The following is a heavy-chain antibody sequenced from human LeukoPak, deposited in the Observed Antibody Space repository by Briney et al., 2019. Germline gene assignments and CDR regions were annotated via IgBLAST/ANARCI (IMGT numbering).Heavy chain of an antibody. J-gene: IGHJ4*02. CDR2: ISDSGVST. Sequence: GGSLRLSCAASGFTFSNYAMHWVRQAPGKGLQYVAAISDSGVSTYYTNSVKNRFTISRDNSKNTLYLQMGSLKSEDMAVYYCARDGGGSPDYWGQGTLVTVSS. V-gene: IGHV3-64*01. CDR3: ARDGGGSPDY. CDR1: GFTFSNYA. D-gene: IGHD1-26*01.